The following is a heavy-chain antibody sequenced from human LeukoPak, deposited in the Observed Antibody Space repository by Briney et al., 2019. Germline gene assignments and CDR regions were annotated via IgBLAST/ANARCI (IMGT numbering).Heavy chain of an antibody. J-gene: IGHJ6*03. CDR1: GGSFSGYY. CDR3: ASYGSGSYYPPNYYYYYYMDV. Sequence: SETLSLTCAVYGGSFSGYYWGWIRQPPGKGLEWIGSIYYSGSTYYNPSLKSRVTISVDTSKNQFSLKLSSVTAADTAVYYCASYGSGSYYPPNYYYYYYMDVWGKGTTVTVSS. V-gene: IGHV4-39*01. CDR2: IYYSGST. D-gene: IGHD3-10*01.